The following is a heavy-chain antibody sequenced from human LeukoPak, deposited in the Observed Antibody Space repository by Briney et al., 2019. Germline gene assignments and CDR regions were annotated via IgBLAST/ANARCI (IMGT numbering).Heavy chain of an antibody. V-gene: IGHV4-39*07. CDR1: GGSISSSSYY. D-gene: IGHD3-10*01. J-gene: IGHJ4*02. Sequence: SETLSLTCTVSGGSISSSSYYWGWIRQPPGKGLEWIGEINHSGSTNYNPSLKSRVTISVDTSKNQFSLKLSSVTAADTAVYYCARGGAYYYGSGSYRAFYSFDYWGQGTLVTVSS. CDR2: INHSGST. CDR3: ARGGAYYYGSGSYRAFYSFDY.